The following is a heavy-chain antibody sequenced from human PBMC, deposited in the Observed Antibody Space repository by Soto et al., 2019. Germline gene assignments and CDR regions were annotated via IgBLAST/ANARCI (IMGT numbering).Heavy chain of an antibody. CDR2: INPNSGGT. V-gene: IGHV1-2*02. J-gene: IGHJ4*02. Sequence: ASVKVSCKASGYTFTGYYMHWVRQAPGQGLERMGWINPNSGGTNYAQKFQGRVTMTRDTSISTAYMELSRLRSDDTAVYYCARVNVHSSGYYLLFDHWGQGTLVTVSS. CDR1: GYTFTGYY. D-gene: IGHD3-22*01. CDR3: ARVNVHSSGYYLLFDH.